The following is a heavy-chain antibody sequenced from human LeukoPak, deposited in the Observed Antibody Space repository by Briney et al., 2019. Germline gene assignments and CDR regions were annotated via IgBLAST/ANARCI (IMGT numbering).Heavy chain of an antibody. CDR1: GYTFTNYG. V-gene: IGHV1-18*01. CDR3: AREAPMVRGVIDY. Sequence: ASVKVSCKASGYTFTNYGISWVRQAPGQGLEWMGWISAYNGYTDYAQKLQFRVTMTTDTSTSTAYMELRSLRSDDTAVYCCAREAPMVRGVIDYWGQGTLVTVSS. J-gene: IGHJ4*02. CDR2: ISAYNGYT. D-gene: IGHD3-10*01.